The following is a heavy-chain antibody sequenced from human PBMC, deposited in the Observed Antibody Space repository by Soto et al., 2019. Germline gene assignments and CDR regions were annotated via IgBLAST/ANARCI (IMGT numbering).Heavy chain of an antibody. V-gene: IGHV3-23*01. CDR3: AKSLGYYYDSRGGAFDI. CDR2: ISGSGGST. CDR1: GFTFSSYA. J-gene: IGHJ3*02. Sequence: EVQLLESGGGLVQPGGSLRLSCAASGFTFSSYAMSWVRQAPGKGLEWVSAISGSGGSTYYADSVKGRFTISRDNSKNTLYLQMNSLRAEDTAVYYCAKSLGYYYDSRGGAFDIWGEGTMVTVSS. D-gene: IGHD3-22*01.